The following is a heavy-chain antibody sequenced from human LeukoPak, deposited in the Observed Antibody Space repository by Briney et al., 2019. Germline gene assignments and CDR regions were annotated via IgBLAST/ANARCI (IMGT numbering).Heavy chain of an antibody. V-gene: IGHV3-48*02. CDR1: GFTVSSNY. J-gene: IGHJ6*02. CDR3: ARDFRLLSLSRSYGMDG. CDR2: ISSSSSTI. Sequence: GGSLRLSCAASGFTVSSNYMSWVRQAPGKGLEWVSYISSSSSTIYYADSVKGRFTISRDNARDSLYLQMNSLRDEDTAVYYCARDFRLLSLSRSYGMDGWGQGTTVTVSS. D-gene: IGHD3-10*01.